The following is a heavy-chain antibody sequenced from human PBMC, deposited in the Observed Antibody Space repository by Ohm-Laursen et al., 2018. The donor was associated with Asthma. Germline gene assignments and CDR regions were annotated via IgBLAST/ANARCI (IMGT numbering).Heavy chain of an antibody. CDR2: ISKSTRTI. J-gene: IGHJ6*02. CDR1: GFTFSIYS. Sequence: SLRLSCAASGFTFSIYSMNWVRQAPGKGLEWVSYISKSTRTIKYADSVKGRFTISREDAKNSLYLQMTSLRAGDTAVYYCARGYCSGGNCHTAITMDVWGQGTTVTVSS. D-gene: IGHD2-15*01. V-gene: IGHV3-48*01. CDR3: ARGYCSGGNCHTAITMDV.